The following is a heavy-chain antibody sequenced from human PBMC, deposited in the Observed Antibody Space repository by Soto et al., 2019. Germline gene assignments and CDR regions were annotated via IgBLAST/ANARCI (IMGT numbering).Heavy chain of an antibody. CDR1: GGSFSGYY. CDR3: ARGRGSGWSRGLKLFDY. V-gene: IGHV4-34*01. CDR2: IHHSGST. J-gene: IGHJ4*02. Sequence: SATLSLSCGVYGGSFSGYYWSWIRQPPGKGLEWIGEIHHSGSTNYNPSLKSRVTISVDTSNHQFFLKLSSVTAADTAVYCCARGRGSGWSRGLKLFDYWGQGTLVAVSS. D-gene: IGHD6-19*01.